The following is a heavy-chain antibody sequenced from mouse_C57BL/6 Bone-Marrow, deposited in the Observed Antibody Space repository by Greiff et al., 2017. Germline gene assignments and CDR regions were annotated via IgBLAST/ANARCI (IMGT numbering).Heavy chain of an antibody. CDR2: IDPEIGDT. CDR3: SSLDGNYFDF. J-gene: IGHJ2*01. D-gene: IGHD2-1*01. CDR1: GFNIKDDY. V-gene: IGHV14-4*01. Sequence: LVESGAELVRPGASVKLSCTASGFNIKDDYIHWVKQRPEQGLEWIGWIDPEIGDTEYASKFQGKATITSDTSSNTAYLQLSSLTSEDTAVYYCSSLDGNYFDFWGQGTPLTVAS.